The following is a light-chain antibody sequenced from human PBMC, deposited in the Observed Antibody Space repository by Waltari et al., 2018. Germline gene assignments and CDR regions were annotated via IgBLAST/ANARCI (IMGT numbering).Light chain of an antibody. Sequence: QSVLTQPPSVSGAPGQRVTISCSGSNSNVGINYVSWFQHVPGAAPRLLIYRNNQRPPVVPDRFSGSKSGSSASLAISGLRSEDGADYYCAAWDVSLRGIFGTWTRVTVL. J-gene: IGLJ1*01. V-gene: IGLV1-47*01. CDR2: RNN. CDR3: AAWDVSLRGI. CDR1: NSNVGINY.